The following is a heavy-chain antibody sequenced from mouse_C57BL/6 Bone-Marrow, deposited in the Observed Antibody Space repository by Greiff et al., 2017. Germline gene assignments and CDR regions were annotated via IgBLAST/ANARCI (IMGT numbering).Heavy chain of an antibody. Sequence: EVKLVESGGGLVQPGGSMKLSCAASGFTFSDAWMDWVRQSPEKGLEWVAEIRNKANNHATYYAESVKGRFTISRDDSKSSVYLQMNSLRAEDTGIYYCTRRIYYDYDAWFAYWGQGTLVTVSA. CDR1: GFTFSDAW. V-gene: IGHV6-6*01. CDR2: IRNKANNHAT. D-gene: IGHD2-4*01. CDR3: TRRIYYDYDAWFAY. J-gene: IGHJ3*01.